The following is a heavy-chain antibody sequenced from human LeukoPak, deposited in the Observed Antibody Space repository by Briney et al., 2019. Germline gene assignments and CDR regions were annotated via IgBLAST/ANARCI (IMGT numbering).Heavy chain of an antibody. CDR2: ISSSSSYI. D-gene: IGHD2-15*01. Sequence: GGSLRLSCAASGFTFSSYSMNWVRQAPGKGLEWVSSISSSSSYIYYADSVKGRFTISRDNAKNSLYPQMNSLRAEDTAVYYCARDKGHIVVVVAAIDAFDIWGQGTMVTVSS. CDR1: GFTFSSYS. V-gene: IGHV3-21*01. J-gene: IGHJ3*02. CDR3: ARDKGHIVVVVAAIDAFDI.